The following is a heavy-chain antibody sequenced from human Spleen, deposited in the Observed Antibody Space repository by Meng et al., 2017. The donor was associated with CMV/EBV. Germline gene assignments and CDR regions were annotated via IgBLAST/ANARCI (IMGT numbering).Heavy chain of an antibody. J-gene: IGHJ4*02. CDR1: GGTFSRYA. Sequence: KASGGTFSRYAISWVRQAPGQGLEWMGGIIPIFGTANYAQKFQGRVTITTDESTSTAYMELSSLRSEDTAVYYCARTGYDSSGPPAYWGQGTLVTVSS. CDR2: IIPIFGTA. D-gene: IGHD3-22*01. V-gene: IGHV1-69*05. CDR3: ARTGYDSSGPPAY.